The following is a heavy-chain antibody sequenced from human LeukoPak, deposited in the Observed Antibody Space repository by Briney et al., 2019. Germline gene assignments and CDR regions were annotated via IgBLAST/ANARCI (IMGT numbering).Heavy chain of an antibody. V-gene: IGHV4-34*01. CDR3: ARGKWMVRGVISASPFDY. CDR1: GGSFSGYY. CDR2: INHSGST. Sequence: PSETLSLTCAVYGGSFSGYYWSWIRQPPGKGLEWIGEINHSGSTNYNPSLKSRVTISVDTSKTQFSLKLSSVTAADTAVYYCARGKWMVRGVISASPFDYWGQGTLVTVSS. J-gene: IGHJ4*02. D-gene: IGHD3-10*01.